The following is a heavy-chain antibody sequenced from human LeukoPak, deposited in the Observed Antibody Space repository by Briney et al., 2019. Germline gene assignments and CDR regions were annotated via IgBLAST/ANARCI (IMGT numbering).Heavy chain of an antibody. D-gene: IGHD3-9*01. CDR2: IYYSGST. J-gene: IGHJ6*02. V-gene: IGHV4-59*08. CDR3: ASSEIDYDILTGYSEGPMDV. Sequence: SETLPLTCTVSGGSLSSYYWSWIRQPPGKGLEWIGYIYYSGSTNYNPSLKSRVTISVDTSKNQFSLKLSSVTAADTAVYYCASSEIDYDILTGYSEGPMDVWGQGTTVTVSS. CDR1: GGSLSSYY.